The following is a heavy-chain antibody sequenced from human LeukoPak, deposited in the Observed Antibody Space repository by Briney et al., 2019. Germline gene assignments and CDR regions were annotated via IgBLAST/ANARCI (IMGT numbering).Heavy chain of an antibody. Sequence: SETLSLTCTVSGGSISSYYWSWIRQPPGKGLEWIGYMYYSGSTNYNPSLKSRVTISVDTSKNQFSLELSSVTAADTAVYYCARVYSSSSLGPWGQGTLVTVSS. CDR2: MYYSGST. CDR1: GGSISSYY. V-gene: IGHV4-59*08. J-gene: IGHJ4*02. D-gene: IGHD6-13*01. CDR3: ARVYSSSSLGP.